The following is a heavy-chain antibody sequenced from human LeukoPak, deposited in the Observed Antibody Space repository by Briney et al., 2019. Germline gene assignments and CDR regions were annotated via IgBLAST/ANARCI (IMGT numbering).Heavy chain of an antibody. CDR1: GFTFSSYA. CDR3: ARGGRRVVPAAYNWFDP. V-gene: IGHV3-30-3*01. D-gene: IGHD2-2*01. Sequence: GGSLRLSCAASGFTFSSYAMHWVRQAPGKGLEWVAVISYDGSNKYYADSVKGRFTISRDNAKNTLYLQMNSLRAEDTAVYYCARGGRRVVPAAYNWFDPWGQGTLVTVSS. J-gene: IGHJ5*02. CDR2: ISYDGSNK.